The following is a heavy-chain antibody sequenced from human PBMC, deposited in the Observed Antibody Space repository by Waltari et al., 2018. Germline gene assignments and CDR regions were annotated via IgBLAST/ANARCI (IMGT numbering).Heavy chain of an antibody. Sequence: EVLLLESGGGLVQPGGSLRLSCEASGFTFSSYAMNWVRQAPGGGLGWVAVLTPGGATKFYADSVKGRFTISRDNSKNTLYLQMNSLIAEDTALYYCARAEHLSLMSTIKPLDSWGQGTPVTVSS. CDR2: LTPGGATK. V-gene: IGHV3-23*01. CDR3: ARAEHLSLMSTIKPLDS. D-gene: IGHD1-1*01. J-gene: IGHJ4*02. CDR1: GFTFSSYA.